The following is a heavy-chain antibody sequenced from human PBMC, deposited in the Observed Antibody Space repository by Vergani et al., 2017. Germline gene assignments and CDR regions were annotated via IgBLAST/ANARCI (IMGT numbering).Heavy chain of an antibody. CDR1: GYTFASFD. V-gene: IGHV1-8*01. D-gene: IGHD5/OR15-5a*01. Sequence: QVQLVQSGAEVKKPGASVKVSCKASGYTFASFDITWVRQATGQGLEWMGWMNPNSGDTGFAQKFQGRVTMTRNTSISTAYMELSSLRSEDTAVYYWARGGRGIYSVLDLWGRGTLVTVSS. J-gene: IGHJ2*01. CDR3: ARGGRGIYSVLDL. CDR2: MNPNSGDT.